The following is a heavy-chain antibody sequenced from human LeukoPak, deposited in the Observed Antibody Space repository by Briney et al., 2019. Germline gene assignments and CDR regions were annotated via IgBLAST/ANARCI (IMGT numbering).Heavy chain of an antibody. Sequence: GGSLRLSCAASGFTFSSYAMHWVRQAPGKGLEWVAVISYDGSNKYYADSVKGRFTISRDNSKNTLYLQMNSLRAEDTAVYYCAKPRTIAVPGRSGFDSWGQGTLVTVSS. CDR2: ISYDGSNK. J-gene: IGHJ4*02. CDR3: AKPRTIAVPGRSGFDS. CDR1: GFTFSSYA. D-gene: IGHD6-13*01. V-gene: IGHV3-30*04.